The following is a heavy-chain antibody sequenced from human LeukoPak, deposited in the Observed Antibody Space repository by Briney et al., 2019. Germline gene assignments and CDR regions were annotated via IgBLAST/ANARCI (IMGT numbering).Heavy chain of an antibody. V-gene: IGHV3-23*01. Sequence: PGGSLRLSCAASGFTFSSYAMSWVRQAPGKGLEWVSAISGSGGSTYYADSVKGRPTISRDNSKNTLYLQMNSLRAEDTAVYYCAKKALLWFGEYPNYWGQGTLVTVSS. D-gene: IGHD3-10*01. CDR2: ISGSGGST. CDR3: AKKALLWFGEYPNY. CDR1: GFTFSSYA. J-gene: IGHJ4*02.